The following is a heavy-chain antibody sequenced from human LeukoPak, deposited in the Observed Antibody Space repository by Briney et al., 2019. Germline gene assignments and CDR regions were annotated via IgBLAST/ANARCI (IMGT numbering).Heavy chain of an antibody. J-gene: IGHJ6*02. Sequence: GSLRLSCVASGFTFGKYWMSWVRQAPGKGLEWIGYIYYSGSTNYNPSLKSRVTISVDTSKNQFSLKLSSVTAADTAVYYCARDHIPGYYYYGMDVWGQGTTVTVSS. CDR2: IYYSGST. CDR3: ARDHIPGYYYYGMDV. V-gene: IGHV4-59*01. CDR1: GFTFGKYW. D-gene: IGHD2-21*01.